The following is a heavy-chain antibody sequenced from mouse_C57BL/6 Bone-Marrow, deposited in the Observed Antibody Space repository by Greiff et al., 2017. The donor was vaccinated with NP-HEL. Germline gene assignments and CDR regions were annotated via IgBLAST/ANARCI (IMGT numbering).Heavy chain of an antibody. J-gene: IGHJ4*01. CDR3: ARWLLRPHYYAMDY. CDR2: INPNNGGT. D-gene: IGHD1-2*01. Sequence: VQLQQSGPELVKPGASVKISCKASGYTFTDYYMNWVKQSHGKSLEWIGDINPNNGGTSYNQKFKGKATLTVDKSSSTAYMELRSLTSEDSAVYYCARWLLRPHYYAMDYWGQGTSVTVSS. CDR1: GYTFTDYY. V-gene: IGHV1-26*01.